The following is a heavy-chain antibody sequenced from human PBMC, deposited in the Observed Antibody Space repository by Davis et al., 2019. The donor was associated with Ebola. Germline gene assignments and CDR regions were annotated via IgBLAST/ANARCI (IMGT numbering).Heavy chain of an antibody. J-gene: IGHJ4*02. Sequence: GQSLKISCAASGDNFRRHAMSWVRQAPGKGLEWLSNIGGSGGRTNYADSVKGRFTISRDNSKNTLYLQKRSLRAEDTDVYYCAKDLWGGYYNVFDYWGQGALVTVSS. D-gene: IGHD3-3*01. CDR1: GDNFRRHA. CDR2: IGGSGGRT. V-gene: IGHV3-23*01. CDR3: AKDLWGGYYNVFDY.